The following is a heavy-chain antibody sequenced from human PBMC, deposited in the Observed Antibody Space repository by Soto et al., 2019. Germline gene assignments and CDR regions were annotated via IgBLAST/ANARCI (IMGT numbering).Heavy chain of an antibody. CDR1: GYTFTTYG. CDR2: ISARNGDT. J-gene: IGHJ4*02. V-gene: IGHV1-18*04. CDR3: ARVQLLTEPTADF. Sequence: QVHLVQSGAELRKPGASVKVSCKASGYTFTTYGIIWVRQAPGQHLEWLGWISARNGDTKYAQGFQGRVTLTTDTSTTTAYMELMTLGSDDTAVYFCARVQLLTEPTADFWCQVNLVTVAS. D-gene: IGHD3-10*01.